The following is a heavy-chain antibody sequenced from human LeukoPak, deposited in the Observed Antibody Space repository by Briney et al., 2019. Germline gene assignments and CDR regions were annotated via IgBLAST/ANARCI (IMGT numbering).Heavy chain of an antibody. J-gene: IGHJ4*02. CDR3: AKDRVAAAGTSYLFDY. V-gene: IGHV3-30*18. CDR2: ISYDGSNK. Sequence: GGSLRLSCAASGFTFSSYGMHWVRQAPGKGLEWVAVISYDGSNKYYADSVKGRFTISRDNSKNTLYLQMNSLRAEDTAVYYCAKDRVAAAGTSYLFDYWGQGTLVTVSS. D-gene: IGHD6-13*01. CDR1: GFTFSSYG.